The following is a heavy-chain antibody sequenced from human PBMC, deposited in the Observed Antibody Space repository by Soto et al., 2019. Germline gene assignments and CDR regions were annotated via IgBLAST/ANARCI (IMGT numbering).Heavy chain of an antibody. J-gene: IGHJ4*02. CDR2: VSTDSGNA. D-gene: IGHD3-9*01. Sequence: QVQVVQSKAEVKKPGASVKVSCKTSGYTFTDYDINWVRQAPGQGLEWMGWVSTDSGNAGYAQQFQVRVSMTSDTSTSTVYMELTSLRSEDTAVYLCEVTTGYWGQGTMVTVSS. V-gene: IGHV1-8*01. CDR1: GYTFTDYD. CDR3: EVTTGY.